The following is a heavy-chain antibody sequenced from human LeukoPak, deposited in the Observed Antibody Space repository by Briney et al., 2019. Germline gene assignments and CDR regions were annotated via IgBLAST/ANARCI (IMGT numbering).Heavy chain of an antibody. CDR1: GYTLTELS. D-gene: IGHD5-24*01. J-gene: IGHJ3*01. Sequence: ASVKVSCKVSGYTLTELSIHWVRQAPGKGVKWMGGFDPEDGETIYAQKFQGRVTMTEGTSTDTAYMEMSRLRSDDTAVYYCARDEDRDAFNAFDVWGQGTRVTVSA. CDR3: ARDEDRDAFNAFDV. CDR2: FDPEDGET. V-gene: IGHV1-24*01.